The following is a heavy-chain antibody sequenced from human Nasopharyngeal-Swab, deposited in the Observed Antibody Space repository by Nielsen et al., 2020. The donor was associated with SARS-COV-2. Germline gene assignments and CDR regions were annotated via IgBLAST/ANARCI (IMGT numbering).Heavy chain of an antibody. CDR2: VKQDGGEK. CDR3: VRDESGAFDI. CDR1: GFTFTTYS. Sequence: GGSLRLSCAASGFTFTTYSMTWVRQAPGQGLEWVANVKQDGGEKFYLDSVKGRFTISRDNAKSSLYLQMTSLRAEDTAVYYCVRDESGAFDIWGQGTMVTVYS. D-gene: IGHD3-10*01. V-gene: IGHV3-7*01. J-gene: IGHJ3*02.